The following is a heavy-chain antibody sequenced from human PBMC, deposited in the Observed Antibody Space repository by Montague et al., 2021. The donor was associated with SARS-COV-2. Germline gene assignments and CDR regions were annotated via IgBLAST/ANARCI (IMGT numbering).Heavy chain of an antibody. CDR3: ARDLHYDILTGYWDY. D-gene: IGHD3-9*01. CDR1: GFTFSSYS. CDR2: ISSSSSYI. V-gene: IGHV3-21*01. Sequence: SLRLSCAASGFTFSSYSMNWVRQAPGKGLEWVSSISSSSSYIYYADSVKGRFTISRDNAKNSLYLQMNNLRAEDTAVYYCARDLHYDILTGYWDYWGQGTLVTVSS. J-gene: IGHJ4*02.